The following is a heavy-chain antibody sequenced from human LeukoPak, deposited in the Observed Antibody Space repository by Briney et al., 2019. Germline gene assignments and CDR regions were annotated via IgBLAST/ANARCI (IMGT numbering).Heavy chain of an antibody. J-gene: IGHJ4*02. CDR3: ARGVNSQGTAMVLFDS. V-gene: IGHV1-8*01. D-gene: IGHD5-18*01. Sequence: ASVKVSCKASGYTFTNHDINWVRQASGQGLEWMGWMNPKSGNTGYLQKFQGRVTMTRDTSMSTAFMELSSLTSEDAAVYYCARGVNSQGTAMVLFDSWGQGSLVTVSA. CDR2: MNPKSGNT. CDR1: GYTFTNHD.